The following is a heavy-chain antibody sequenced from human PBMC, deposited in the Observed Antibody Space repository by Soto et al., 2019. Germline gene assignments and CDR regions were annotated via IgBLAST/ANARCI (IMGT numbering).Heavy chain of an antibody. D-gene: IGHD5-18*01. CDR2: INHSGST. J-gene: IGHJ6*02. CDR1: GGSFSGYS. CDR3: ARGQGYSDGMDV. Sequence: SETLSPTAPAYGGSFSGYSWSGTRQPPGKGLEWIGEINHSGSTNYNPSLKSRVTISVDTSKNQFSLKLSSVTAADTAVYYCARGQGYSDGMDVWGQGTTVTVSS. V-gene: IGHV4-34*01.